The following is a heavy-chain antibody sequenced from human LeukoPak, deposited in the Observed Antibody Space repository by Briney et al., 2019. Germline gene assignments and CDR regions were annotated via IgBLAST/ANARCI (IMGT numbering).Heavy chain of an antibody. CDR1: GGTFSSYA. D-gene: IGHD3-22*01. CDR2: IIPIFGTA. V-gene: IGHV1-69*06. CDR3: ARLTVRGYYDSSGYPSDAFDI. J-gene: IGHJ3*02. Sequence: GASVKVSCKASGGTFSSYAISWVRQAPGQGLEWMGGIIPIFGTANYAQKFQGRVTITADKSTSTAYMELSSLRSEDTAVYYCARLTVRGYYDSSGYPSDAFDIWGQGTMVTVSS.